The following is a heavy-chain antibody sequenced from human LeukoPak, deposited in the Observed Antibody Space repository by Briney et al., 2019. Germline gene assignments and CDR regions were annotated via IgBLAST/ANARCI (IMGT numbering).Heavy chain of an antibody. CDR2: MNHSGST. D-gene: IGHD1-1*01. V-gene: IGHV4-34*01. J-gene: IGHJ4*02. Sequence: SETLSLTCAVYGGSFSGYYWSWIRQPPGKGLEWIGEMNHSGSTNYNPSLKSRVTISVDTSKNQFSLKLSSVTAADTAVYYCARRGYPIFDYWGQGTLVTVSS. CDR1: GGSFSGYY. CDR3: ARRGYPIFDY.